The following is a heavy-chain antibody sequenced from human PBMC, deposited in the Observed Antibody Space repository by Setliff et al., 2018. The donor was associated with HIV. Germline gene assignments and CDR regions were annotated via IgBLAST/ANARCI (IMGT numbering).Heavy chain of an antibody. D-gene: IGHD3-3*01. CDR2: IYYSGST. CDR3: ARGYYNFWSGYPPLDY. J-gene: IGHJ4*02. CDR1: GGSISSYY. Sequence: SETLSLTCPVSGGSISSYYWSWIRQPPGKGLEWIGYIYYSGSTNYNPSLKSRVTISVDTSKNQFSLKLSSVTAADTAVYYCARGYYNFWSGYPPLDYWGQGTLVTVSS. V-gene: IGHV4-59*01.